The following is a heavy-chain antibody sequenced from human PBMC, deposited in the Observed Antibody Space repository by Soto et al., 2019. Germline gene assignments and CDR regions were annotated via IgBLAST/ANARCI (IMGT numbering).Heavy chain of an antibody. CDR3: VGGDRRHYDRGGYYLPRLFDY. J-gene: IGHJ4*02. V-gene: IGHV1-69*01. CDR1: GGTFSSYA. D-gene: IGHD3-22*01. CDR2: IIPICGTA. Sequence: QVQLVQSGAEVKQPGSSVKVSCTASGGTFSSYAISWVRQAPGQGLEWLGGIIPICGTANYAQKFQGRVTITADESTSTAYMELSSLRSEDTAGYYCVGGDRRHYDRGGYYLPRLFDYWGQGTLVTVSS.